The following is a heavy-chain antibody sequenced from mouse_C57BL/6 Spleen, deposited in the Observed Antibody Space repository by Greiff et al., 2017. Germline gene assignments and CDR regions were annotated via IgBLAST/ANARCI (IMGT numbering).Heavy chain of an antibody. D-gene: IGHD1-1*01. J-gene: IGHJ3*01. Sequence: EVQLQQSGAELVRPGASVKLSCTASGFNIKDDYMHWVKQRPEQGLEWIGWIDPENGDTEYASKFQGKATITADTSSNTAYLQLSSLTSEDTAVYYCTTDYYGSRGLFAYWGQGTLVTVSA. CDR2: IDPENGDT. CDR3: TTDYYGSRGLFAY. CDR1: GFNIKDDY. V-gene: IGHV14-4*01.